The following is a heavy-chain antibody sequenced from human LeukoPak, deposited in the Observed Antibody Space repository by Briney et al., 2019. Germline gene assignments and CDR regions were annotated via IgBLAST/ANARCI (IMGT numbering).Heavy chain of an antibody. D-gene: IGHD2-2*01. CDR3: ARVGPVVPAAMQYCQH. V-gene: IGHV3-9*01. CDR2: ISWNSGSI. CDR1: GFTFDDYA. Sequence: GGSLRLSCAASGFTFDDYAMHWVRQAPGKGLEWVSGISWNSGSIGYADSVKGRFTISRDNAKNSLYLQMNSLRAEDTAVYYCARVGPVVPAAMQYCQHWGQGTLVTVSS. J-gene: IGHJ1*01.